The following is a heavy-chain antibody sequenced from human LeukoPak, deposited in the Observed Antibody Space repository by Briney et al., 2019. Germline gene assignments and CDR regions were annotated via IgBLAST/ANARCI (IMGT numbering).Heavy chain of an antibody. Sequence: SETLSLTCTVSGGSISSYYWSWIRQPPGKGLEWIGYIYYSGSTNYNPSLKSRVTISVDTSKNQFSLQLNSVTPEDTAVYYCASGGYEGDYWGQGTLVTVSS. J-gene: IGHJ4*02. CDR3: ASGGYEGDY. CDR1: GGSISSYY. V-gene: IGHV4-59*12. D-gene: IGHD5-12*01. CDR2: IYYSGST.